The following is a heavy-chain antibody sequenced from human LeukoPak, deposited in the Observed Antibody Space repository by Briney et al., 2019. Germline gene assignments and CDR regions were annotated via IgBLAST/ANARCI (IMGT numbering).Heavy chain of an antibody. J-gene: IGHJ6*02. CDR1: GFTFSGSA. V-gene: IGHV3-73*01. CDR3: ARDRVVPAAMGGIYYYYYYGMDV. D-gene: IGHD2-2*01. Sequence: GGSLRLSCAASGFTFSGSAMHWVRQASGKGLEWVGRIRSKANSYATAYAASVKGRFTISRDDSKNTLYLQMNSLRAEDTAVYYCARDRVVPAAMGGIYYYYYYGMDVWGQGTTVTVSS. CDR2: IRSKANSYAT.